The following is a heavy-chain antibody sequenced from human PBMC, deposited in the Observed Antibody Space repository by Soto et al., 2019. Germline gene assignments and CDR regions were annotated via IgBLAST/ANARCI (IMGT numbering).Heavy chain of an antibody. J-gene: IGHJ4*02. D-gene: IGHD5-12*01. Sequence: QVQLVESGGGVVQPGRSLRLSCAASGFTFTNHAMHWVRQAPGKGLEWVAVISYDGSNKYYADSVKGRCTISRDNSKNALYLLMNSLRAADTAVYYCARERRWLQFLDYWGPGTLVTVSS. CDR1: GFTFTNHA. CDR2: ISYDGSNK. V-gene: IGHV3-30-3*01. CDR3: ARERRWLQFLDY.